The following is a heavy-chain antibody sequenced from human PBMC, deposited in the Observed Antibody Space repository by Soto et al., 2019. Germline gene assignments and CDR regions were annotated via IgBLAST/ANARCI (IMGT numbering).Heavy chain of an antibody. CDR1: GFTFSSYG. Sequence: GGSLRLSCAASGFTFSSYGMHWVRQAPGKGLEWVAVISYDGSNKYYADSVKGRFTISRDNSKNTLYLQMNSLRAEDTAVYYCAKDFSTPEVLSDYGALLDYWGQGTLVTVSS. J-gene: IGHJ4*02. CDR3: AKDFSTPEVLSDYGALLDY. V-gene: IGHV3-30*18. CDR2: ISYDGSNK. D-gene: IGHD4-17*01.